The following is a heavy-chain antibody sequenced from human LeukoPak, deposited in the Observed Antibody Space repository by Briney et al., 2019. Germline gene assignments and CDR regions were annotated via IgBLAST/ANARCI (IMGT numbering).Heavy chain of an antibody. CDR3: ARGTSSRPLDY. V-gene: IGHV3-7*01. CDR2: IKQDGSEK. CDR1: GFTFSSYS. Sequence: GGSLRLSCAASGFTFSSYSMNWVRQAPGKGLEWVANIKQDGSEKYYVDSVKGRFTISRDNAKNSLYLQMNSLRAEDTAVYYCARGTSSRPLDYWGQGTLVTVSS. J-gene: IGHJ4*02.